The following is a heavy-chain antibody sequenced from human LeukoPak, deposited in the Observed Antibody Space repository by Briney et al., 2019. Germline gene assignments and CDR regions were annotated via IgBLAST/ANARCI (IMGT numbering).Heavy chain of an antibody. CDR3: ASMVRGAASY. D-gene: IGHD3-10*01. J-gene: IGHJ4*02. CDR1: GFTFSGYA. CDR2: ISYDGSNK. V-gene: IGHV3-30*04. Sequence: PGGSLRLSCAASGFTFSGYAMHWVRQAPGKGLEWVAVISYDGSNKYYADSVKGRFTISRDNSKNTLYLQMNSLRAEDTAVYYCASMVRGAASYWGQGTLVTVSS.